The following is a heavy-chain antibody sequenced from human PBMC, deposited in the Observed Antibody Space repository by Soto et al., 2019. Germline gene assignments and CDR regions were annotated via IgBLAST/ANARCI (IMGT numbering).Heavy chain of an antibody. V-gene: IGHV4-59*08. J-gene: IGHJ5*02. Sequence: SETLSLTCTVSGGSISSYYWSWIRQPPGKGLEWIGYIYYSGSTNYNPSLKSRVTISVDTSKNQFSLKLSSVTAADTAVYYCARQACSSTSCPPGWFDPWGQGTLVTVSS. CDR2: IYYSGST. CDR1: GGSISSYY. CDR3: ARQACSSTSCPPGWFDP. D-gene: IGHD2-2*01.